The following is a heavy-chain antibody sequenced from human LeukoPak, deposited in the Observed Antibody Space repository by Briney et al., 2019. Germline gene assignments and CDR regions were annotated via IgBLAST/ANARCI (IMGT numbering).Heavy chain of an antibody. CDR1: GYTFTSYA. CDR3: ARGKRERFGTGKYYFDY. V-gene: IGHV1-2*02. J-gene: IGHJ4*02. D-gene: IGHD3-10*01. Sequence: ASVKVSCKASGYTFTSYAMNWVRQAPGQGLEWMGWINPNSGGTSYAQKFQGRVTMTRDTSISTAYMELSRLRSDDTAVYYCARGKRERFGTGKYYFDYWGQGTLVTVSS. CDR2: INPNSGGT.